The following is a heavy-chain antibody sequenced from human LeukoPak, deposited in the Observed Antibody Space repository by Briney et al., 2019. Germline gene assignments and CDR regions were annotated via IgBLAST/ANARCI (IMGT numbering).Heavy chain of an antibody. CDR2: IIPIFGTA. J-gene: IGHJ5*02. Sequence: GASVKVSCKASGYTFTDYFMNWVRQAPGQGLEWMGGIIPIFGTANYAQKFQGRVTITADESTSTAYMELSSLRSEDTAVYYCASEYNWFDPWGQGTLVTVSS. CDR1: GYTFTDYF. V-gene: IGHV1-69*13. CDR3: ASEYNWFDP.